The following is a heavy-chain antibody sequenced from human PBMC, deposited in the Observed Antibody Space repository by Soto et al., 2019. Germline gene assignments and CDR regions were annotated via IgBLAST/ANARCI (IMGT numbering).Heavy chain of an antibody. Sequence: SETLTLTFAVYGGSFSGYYWGWIRQPPGKGLEWIGEFNHSGSTNYNPPLKSRVTISVDTSKNQFPLKLSSVTAADTAVYYFARGLDYDFWSGFTYYYYYGMDVWGQGTTVTVSS. CDR3: ARGLDYDFWSGFTYYYYYGMDV. V-gene: IGHV4-34*01. CDR2: FNHSGST. J-gene: IGHJ6*02. CDR1: GGSFSGYY. D-gene: IGHD3-3*01.